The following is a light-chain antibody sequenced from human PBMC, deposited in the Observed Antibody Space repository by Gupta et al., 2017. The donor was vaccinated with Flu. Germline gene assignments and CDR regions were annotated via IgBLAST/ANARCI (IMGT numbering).Light chain of an antibody. CDR3: QQCDTWPRT. CDR2: DAS. Sequence: IVLTPSPASLSVSPGERATLSCRASQSVSSYLAWYQQKPGHPPRLLIYDASNRATGIPARFSGSGSGTEFTLTISSLEPEDFAVYYCQQCDTWPRTFGQGTKVEIK. CDR1: QSVSSY. J-gene: IGKJ1*01. V-gene: IGKV3-11*01.